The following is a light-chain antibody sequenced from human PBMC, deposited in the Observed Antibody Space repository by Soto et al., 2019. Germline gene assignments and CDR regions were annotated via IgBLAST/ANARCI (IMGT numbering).Light chain of an antibody. CDR1: QSISSW. Sequence: DIQMTQSPSTLSASVGDRVTITCRASQSISSWLASYQQKPGKAPKLLIYDASSSESGVPSRFSGSGSGTEFTLTISSLQPDDFATYSCQQYNSYTWTFGQGTKVDIK. CDR3: QQYNSYTWT. V-gene: IGKV1-5*01. CDR2: DAS. J-gene: IGKJ1*01.